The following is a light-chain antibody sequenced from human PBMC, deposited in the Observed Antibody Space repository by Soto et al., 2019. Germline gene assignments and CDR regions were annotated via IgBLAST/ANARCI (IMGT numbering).Light chain of an antibody. CDR1: SSDVGGYNL. Sequence: SALTQPASVSGSPGQSITISCTGTSSDVGGYNLVSWYQQHPGKAPKLIIYEGSKRPSGVSNRFSGSKSGNTASLTISGLQAEDEADYYCCSYAGSSTWVFGGGTKLTVL. J-gene: IGLJ3*02. V-gene: IGLV2-23*01. CDR2: EGS. CDR3: CSYAGSSTWV.